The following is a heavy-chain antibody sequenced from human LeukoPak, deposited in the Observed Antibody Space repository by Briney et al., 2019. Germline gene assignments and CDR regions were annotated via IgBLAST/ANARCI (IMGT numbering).Heavy chain of an antibody. CDR2: IYYSGST. J-gene: IGHJ4*02. V-gene: IGHV4-59*12. CDR3: ARGTTWRY. Sequence: SETLSLTCTVSGGSISSYYWNWIRQPPGKGLEWIGYIYYSGSTNYNPSLKSRVTISVGTSKNQFSLKLSSVTAADTAVYYCARGTTWRYWGQGTLVTVSS. D-gene: IGHD1-1*01. CDR1: GGSISSYY.